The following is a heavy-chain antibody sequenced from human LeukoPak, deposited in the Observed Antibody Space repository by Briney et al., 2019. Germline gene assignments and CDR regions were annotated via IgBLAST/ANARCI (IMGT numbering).Heavy chain of an antibody. CDR3: ARNRFGSKWFFDY. J-gene: IGHJ4*02. V-gene: IGHV1-3*01. D-gene: IGHD3-10*01. CDR2: INAGNGNT. Sequence: ASVKVSCKASGYTFTNYAMHWVRQAPGPRLEWMGWINAGNGNTKYSQKFPGRVTITSDTSASTAYMELSSLRSEDTAVYYCARNRFGSKWFFDYWGQGTLVTVSS. CDR1: GYTFTNYA.